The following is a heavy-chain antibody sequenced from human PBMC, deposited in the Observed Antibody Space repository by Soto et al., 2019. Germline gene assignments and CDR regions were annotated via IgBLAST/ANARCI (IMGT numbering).Heavy chain of an antibody. CDR1: GFTFSSYN. CDR3: ARASHDYGALDY. J-gene: IGHJ4*02. D-gene: IGHD4-17*01. V-gene: IGHV3-21*02. Sequence: EVQLVESGGGLVKPGGSLRLSCTASGFTFSSYNMNWVRQAPGKGLEWVSYISTWSSYSFYADSLKGRFTISRVNSENSLYLQLDSLRDEDTAVYYCARASHDYGALDYWGQGALVTVSS. CDR2: ISTWSSYS.